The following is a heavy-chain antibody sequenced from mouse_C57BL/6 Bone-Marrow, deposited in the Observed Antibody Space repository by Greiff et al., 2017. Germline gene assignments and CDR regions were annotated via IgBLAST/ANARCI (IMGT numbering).Heavy chain of an antibody. J-gene: IGHJ4*01. V-gene: IGHV1-69*01. CDR2: IDPSDSYT. D-gene: IGHD1-1*01. CDR3: ARRGSSDAMDY. Sequence: QVQLQQSGAELARPGASVKLSCKASGYTFTSYWMHWVKQRPGQGLEWIGEIDPSDSYTNYNQKFKGKSTLTVDKSSSTAYMQLSSLTSEDSAVYYCARRGSSDAMDYWGQGTSVTVSS. CDR1: GYTFTSYW.